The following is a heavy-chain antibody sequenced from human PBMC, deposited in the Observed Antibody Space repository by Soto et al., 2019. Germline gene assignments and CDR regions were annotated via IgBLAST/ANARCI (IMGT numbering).Heavy chain of an antibody. Sequence: SETLSLTCIVSGESISSSSYYWGWIRQPPGKGLEWIGSIYYSGRTYYNPSFKSRVTISIDTSKNQFSLKLSSVTATDTAVYYRARQRPTVVTQAYFDHWGQGALATVSS. CDR2: IYYSGRT. CDR3: ARQRPTVVTQAYFDH. V-gene: IGHV4-39*01. J-gene: IGHJ4*02. D-gene: IGHD2-21*02. CDR1: GESISSSSYY.